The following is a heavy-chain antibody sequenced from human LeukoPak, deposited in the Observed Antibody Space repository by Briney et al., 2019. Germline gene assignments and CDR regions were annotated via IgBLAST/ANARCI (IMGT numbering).Heavy chain of an antibody. J-gene: IGHJ3*02. CDR1: GFTFDDYG. Sequence: GGSLRLSCAASGFTFDDYGMSWVRQAPGKGLEWVSGINWNGGSTGYADSVKGRFTISRDNAKNSLYLQVSSLRAEDTAWYYCARGQNYYGSGSQTFDIWGQGTTVTVSS. D-gene: IGHD3-10*01. CDR3: ARGQNYYGSGSQTFDI. V-gene: IGHV3-20*04. CDR2: INWNGGST.